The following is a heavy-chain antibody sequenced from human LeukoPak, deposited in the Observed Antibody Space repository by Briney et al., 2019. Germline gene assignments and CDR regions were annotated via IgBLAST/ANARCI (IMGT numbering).Heavy chain of an antibody. CDR2: ISYDGSNK. CDR3: AKVSTGY. Sequence: GGSLRLSCAASGFTFSSYSMSWVRQAPGKGLEWVAVISYDGSNKYYADSVKGRFTISRDNSRNTLYLQMNSLRGEDTAVYYCAKVSTGYWGQGTLVTVSS. V-gene: IGHV3-30*18. D-gene: IGHD1-14*01. CDR1: GFTFSSYS. J-gene: IGHJ4*02.